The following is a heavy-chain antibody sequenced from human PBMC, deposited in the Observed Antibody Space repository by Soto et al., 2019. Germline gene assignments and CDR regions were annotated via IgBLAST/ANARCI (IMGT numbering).Heavy chain of an antibody. D-gene: IGHD3-3*01. CDR1: GFTFSSYE. V-gene: IGHV3-48*03. J-gene: IGHJ6*02. CDR2: ISSSGSTI. CDR3: AREGQITIFGVVPLGMDV. Sequence: EVQLVESGGGLVQPGGSLRLSCAASGFTFSSYEMNWVRQAPGKGLEWVSYISSSGSTIYYADSVKGRFTISRDNAKNSLYLQMNSLRAEDTAVYYCAREGQITIFGVVPLGMDVWGQGTTVTVSS.